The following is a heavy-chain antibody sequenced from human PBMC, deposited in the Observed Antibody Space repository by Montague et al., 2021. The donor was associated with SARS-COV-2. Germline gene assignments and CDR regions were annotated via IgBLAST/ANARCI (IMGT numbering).Heavy chain of an antibody. CDR3: ARRSLGYCSGGSCYSGYDY. CDR1: GGSIYSSSYY. J-gene: IGHJ4*02. V-gene: IGHV4-39*07. Sequence: SETLSLTCTVSGGSIYSSSYYWGWIRQPPGKGLEWIGNVFYSGSTYYNPSLKSRVTISVDTSKNQFSLKLSSVTAADTAVYYCARRSLGYCSGGSCYSGYDYWGQGTLVTVSS. D-gene: IGHD2-15*01. CDR2: VFYSGST.